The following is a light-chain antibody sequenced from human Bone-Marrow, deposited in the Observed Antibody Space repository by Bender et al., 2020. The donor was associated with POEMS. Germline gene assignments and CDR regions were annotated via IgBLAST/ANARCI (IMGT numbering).Light chain of an antibody. CDR2: DVS. J-gene: IGLJ1*01. CDR3: CSFTGSSTFV. V-gene: IGLV2-23*02. Sequence: QSALTQPASVSGSPGQSITISCTGTSSDVGNYNFVSWYQQEPGKAPKLMIYDVSNRPSGVSDRFSGAKSGNTASLTISGLQAEDEADYFCCSFTGSSTFVFGTGTKLTVL. CDR1: SSDVGNYNF.